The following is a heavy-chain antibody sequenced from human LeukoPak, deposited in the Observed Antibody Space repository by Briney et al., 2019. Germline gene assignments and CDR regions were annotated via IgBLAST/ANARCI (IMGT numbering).Heavy chain of an antibody. J-gene: IGHJ4*02. CDR2: ISAYNGNT. D-gene: IGHD2-2*03. CDR3: AVDIRRNTFGY. Sequence: GASVKVSCKASGYTFTSYGISWVRQAPGQGLEWMGWISAYNGNTNYAQKLQGRVTMTTDTSTSTAYMALRSLRSDDTAVYYCAVDIRRNTFGYWGQGTLVTVSS. V-gene: IGHV1-18*01. CDR1: GYTFTSYG.